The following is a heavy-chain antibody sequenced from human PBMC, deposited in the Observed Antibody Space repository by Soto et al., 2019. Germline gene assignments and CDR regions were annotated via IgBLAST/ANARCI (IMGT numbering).Heavy chain of an antibody. CDR1: GFTFSDYY. CDR2: INTLSSAI. J-gene: IGHJ4*02. D-gene: IGHD6-19*01. Sequence: GGSLRLSCAGSGFTFSDYYMTWIRQAPGKGLEWVSYINTLSSAIYYADSVRGRFTISRDNAKNSLYLQMNSLRAEDTAVYYCARRLQWQLRPLDSWGRGTLVTVSS. CDR3: ARRLQWQLRPLDS. V-gene: IGHV3-11*01.